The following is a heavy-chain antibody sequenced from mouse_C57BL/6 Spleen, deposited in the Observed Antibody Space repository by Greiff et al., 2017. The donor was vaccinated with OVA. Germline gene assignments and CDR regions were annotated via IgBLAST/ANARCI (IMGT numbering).Heavy chain of an antibody. D-gene: IGHD3-2*02. CDR1: GYTFTDYY. CDR2: INPNNGGT. V-gene: IGHV1-26*01. CDR3: ARRGKHSAEDMDY. J-gene: IGHJ4*01. Sequence: EVQLQQSGPELVKPGASVKISCKASGYTFTDYYMNWVKQSHGKSLEWIGDINPNNGGTSYNQKFKGKATLTVDKSSSTAYMELRSLTSEDSAVYYGARRGKHSAEDMDYWGQGTSVTVSS.